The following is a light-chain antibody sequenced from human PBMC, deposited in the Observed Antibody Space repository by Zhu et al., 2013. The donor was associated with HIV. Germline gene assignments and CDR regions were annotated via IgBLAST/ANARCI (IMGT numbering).Light chain of an antibody. CDR3: LSADSSGSYVV. CDR2: KDS. CDR1: KLGDKY. Sequence: SYELTQPPSVSVSPGQTATITCSGDKLGDKYVCWYQQKPGQAPVLVIYKDSERPSGIPERFSGSSSGTIVTLTISGVQAEDEADYYCLSADSSGSYVVFGGGTELTVL. V-gene: IGLV3-16*01. J-gene: IGLJ2*01.